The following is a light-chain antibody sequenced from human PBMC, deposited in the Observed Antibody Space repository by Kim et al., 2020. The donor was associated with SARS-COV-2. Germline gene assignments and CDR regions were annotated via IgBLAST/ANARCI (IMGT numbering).Light chain of an antibody. CDR3: QQYSTSLYT. CDR2: GAS. J-gene: IGKJ2*01. Sequence: EIVLTQSPDTLSLSPGERATLSCRASQSVTSNYLAWYRQKPGQAPRLLIYGASSRATGIPDRFSASGSGTDFTITISRLEPEDFAVYYCQQYSTSLYTFGQGTKLEI. V-gene: IGKV3-20*01. CDR1: QSVTSNY.